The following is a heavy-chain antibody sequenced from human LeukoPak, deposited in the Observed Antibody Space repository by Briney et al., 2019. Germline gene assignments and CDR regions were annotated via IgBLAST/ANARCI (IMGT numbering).Heavy chain of an antibody. CDR1: GGSISSGGYS. Sequence: PSETLSLTCAVSGGSISSGGYSWSWIRQPPGEGLEWIGEINHSGSTNYNPSLKSRVTISVDTSKNQFSLKLSSVTAADTAVYYCARGSGEWLRPRIDYWGQGTLVTVSS. J-gene: IGHJ4*02. V-gene: IGHV4-34*01. CDR2: INHSGST. CDR3: ARGSGEWLRPRIDY. D-gene: IGHD5-12*01.